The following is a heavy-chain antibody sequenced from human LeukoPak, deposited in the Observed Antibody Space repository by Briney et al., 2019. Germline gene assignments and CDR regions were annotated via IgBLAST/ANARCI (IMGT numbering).Heavy chain of an antibody. Sequence: ASVKVSCKASGYTFTSYGISWVRQAPGQGLEWMGWISAYNGKTNHAQNFQGGVTMTTDTSTSTAYMELRSLRSDDTAVYYCARDGKQQLGFDYWGQGTLVTVSS. D-gene: IGHD6-13*01. V-gene: IGHV1-18*01. CDR3: ARDGKQQLGFDY. CDR2: ISAYNGKT. J-gene: IGHJ4*02. CDR1: GYTFTSYG.